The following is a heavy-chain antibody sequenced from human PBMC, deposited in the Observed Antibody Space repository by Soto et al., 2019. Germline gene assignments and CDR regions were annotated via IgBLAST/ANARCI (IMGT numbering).Heavy chain of an antibody. CDR3: ARAGWYRFDY. CDR1: GFTFSNYW. J-gene: IGHJ4*02. Sequence: EVQLVESGGGLVQPGGSLRLSCAASGFTFSNYWVHWVLQAPGKGLMWVSRINSDGTTINYADSVEGRFTISRDNAKNTLFLQMNSLRVEDTAVYYCARAGWYRFDYWGQGTLVTVSS. V-gene: IGHV3-74*01. D-gene: IGHD6-19*01. CDR2: INSDGTTI.